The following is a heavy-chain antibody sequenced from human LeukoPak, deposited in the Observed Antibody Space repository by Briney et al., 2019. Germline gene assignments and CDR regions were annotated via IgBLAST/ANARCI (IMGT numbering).Heavy chain of an antibody. CDR2: INHSGST. Sequence: PSETLSLTCAVYGGSFSGYYWSWIRQPPGKGLEWIGEINHSGSTNYNPSLKSRVTISVDTSKNQFSLKLSSVTAADTAVYYCASLTYYYDSSGYYYLDYFDYWSQGTLVTVSS. J-gene: IGHJ4*02. V-gene: IGHV4-34*01. D-gene: IGHD3-22*01. CDR3: ASLTYYYDSSGYYYLDYFDY. CDR1: GGSFSGYY.